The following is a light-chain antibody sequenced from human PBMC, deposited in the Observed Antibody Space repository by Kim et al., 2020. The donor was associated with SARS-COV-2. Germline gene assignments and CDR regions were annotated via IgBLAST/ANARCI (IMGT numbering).Light chain of an antibody. J-gene: IGLJ2*01. CDR1: NIGSKS. Sequence: APGKTVRITWGGNNIGSKSVHWYQQKPGQAPVLVVYDDSDRPSGIPERFSGSNSGNTATLTISRVEAGDEADYYCQVWDSSSDHPVFGGGTQLTVL. CDR2: DDS. V-gene: IGLV3-21*03. CDR3: QVWDSSSDHPV.